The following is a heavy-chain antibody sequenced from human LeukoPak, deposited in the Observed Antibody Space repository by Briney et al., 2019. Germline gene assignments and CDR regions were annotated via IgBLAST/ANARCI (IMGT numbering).Heavy chain of an antibody. CDR3: XXXXXXXXXXXXYYYYGMDV. CDR1: GGSISRSSYY. J-gene: IGHJ6*02. V-gene: IGHV4-39*01. Sequence: SETLSLTCTVSGGSISRSSYYWGWTRQPPGKGLDWIGSIYYSGSTYYNPSLKSRVTISVDTSKNQFSLKLSSVTAADTAVYXXXXXXXXXXXXXXYYYYGMDVWGQGTTVTVSS. CDR2: IYYSGST.